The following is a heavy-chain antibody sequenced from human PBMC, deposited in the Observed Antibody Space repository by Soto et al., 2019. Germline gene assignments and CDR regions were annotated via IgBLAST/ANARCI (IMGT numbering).Heavy chain of an antibody. CDR1: GGSFSGYY. CDR3: ARALGYCSGGSCPRGWFDP. D-gene: IGHD2-15*01. V-gene: IGHV4-34*01. CDR2: INHSGST. J-gene: IGHJ5*02. Sequence: QVQLQQWGAGLLKPSETLSLTCAVYGGSFSGYYWSWIRQPPGKGLEWIGEINHSGSTNYNPSLKSRVTLSVDTSKNQFSLKMSSVTAADTAVYYCARALGYCSGGSCPRGWFDPWGQGTLVTVSS.